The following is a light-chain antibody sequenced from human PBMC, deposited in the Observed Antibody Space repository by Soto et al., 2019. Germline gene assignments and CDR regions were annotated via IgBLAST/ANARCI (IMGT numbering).Light chain of an antibody. Sequence: QSVLTQPASVSGSPGQSITISCTGTSSDVGSYNLVSWYQQHPGKAPKLMIYEVSKRPSGVSNRFSGSKSGNTASLTISGLQAEDEADYYCCSDAGSSFYVFGTGTKLTVL. V-gene: IGLV2-23*02. J-gene: IGLJ1*01. CDR1: SSDVGSYNL. CDR3: CSDAGSSFYV. CDR2: EVS.